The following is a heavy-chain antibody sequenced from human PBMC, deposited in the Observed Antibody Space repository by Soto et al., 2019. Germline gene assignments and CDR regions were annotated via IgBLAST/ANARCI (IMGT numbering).Heavy chain of an antibody. J-gene: IGHJ3*02. D-gene: IGHD6-19*01. Sequence: PSETLSLTCTVSGGSISSGDYYWSWIRQPPGKGLEWIGYIHYSGSTYYNPSLKSRVTISVDTSKNQFSLKLSSVTAADTAVYYCAHYISGRAFDIWGQGTMVTVS. V-gene: IGHV4-30-4*01. CDR3: AHYISGRAFDI. CDR2: IHYSGST. CDR1: GGSISSGDYY.